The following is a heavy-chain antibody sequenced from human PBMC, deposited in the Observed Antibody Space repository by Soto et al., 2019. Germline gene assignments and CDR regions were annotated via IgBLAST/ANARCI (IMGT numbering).Heavy chain of an antibody. CDR3: ARAGGDYYYYGMDV. V-gene: IGHV4-31*03. D-gene: IGHD3-16*01. Sequence: SETLSLTCTVSGGSISSGGYYWSWIRQHPGKGLEWIGYIYYSGSTYYNPSLKSRVTISVDTSKNQFSLKLSSVTAADTAVYYCARAGGDYYYYGMDVWGQGTTVTVYS. J-gene: IGHJ6*02. CDR1: GGSISSGGYY. CDR2: IYYSGST.